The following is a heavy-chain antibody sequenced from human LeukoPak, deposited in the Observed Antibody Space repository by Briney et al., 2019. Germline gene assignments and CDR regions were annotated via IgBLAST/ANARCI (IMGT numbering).Heavy chain of an antibody. CDR1: GGSISSGSYY. J-gene: IGHJ5*02. CDR2: IYTSGST. CDR3: ARDSCTNGVCYTGNWFDP. V-gene: IGHV4-61*02. D-gene: IGHD2-8*01. Sequence: PSETLSLTCTVSGGSISSGSYYWSWIRQPAGKGLEWIGRIYTSGSTNYNPSLKSRVTISVDTSKNQISLKLSSVTAADTAVYYCARDSCTNGVCYTGNWFDPWGQGTLVTVFS.